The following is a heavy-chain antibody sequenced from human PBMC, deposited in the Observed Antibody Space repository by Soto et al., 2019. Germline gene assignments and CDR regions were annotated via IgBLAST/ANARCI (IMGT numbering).Heavy chain of an antibody. V-gene: IGHV3-21*01. J-gene: IGHJ4*02. CDR3: ARESEDLTSNFDY. CDR1: GFTFTRYS. Sequence: GGSLRLSCAASGFTFTRYSMNWVRQAPGKGLEWVSSISSTTNYIYYADSMKGRFTVSRDNAKNSVCLEMNSLSAEDTAVYYCARESEDLTSNFDYWGQGTLVTVSS. CDR2: ISSTTNYI.